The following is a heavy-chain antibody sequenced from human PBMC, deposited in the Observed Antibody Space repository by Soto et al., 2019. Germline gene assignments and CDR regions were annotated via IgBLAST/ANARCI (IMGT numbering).Heavy chain of an antibody. J-gene: IGHJ4*02. D-gene: IGHD3-22*01. Sequence: EVQLVESGGGLVQPGGSLRLSCAASGFTFSSYSMNWVRQAPGKGLEWVSYISSSSSTIYYADSVKGRFTISRDNAKNSLYLQMNSLRDEDTAVYYCAREPTGDSSGYCFDYWGQGTLVTVSS. CDR2: ISSSSSTI. V-gene: IGHV3-48*02. CDR3: AREPTGDSSGYCFDY. CDR1: GFTFSSYS.